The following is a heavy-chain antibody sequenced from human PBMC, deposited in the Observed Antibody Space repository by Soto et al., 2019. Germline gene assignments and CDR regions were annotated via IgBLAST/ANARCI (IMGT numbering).Heavy chain of an antibody. V-gene: IGHV4-59*01. CDR2: IYYSGST. CDR3: ARGSWYYDSSGYSEYFQH. Sequence: PSETLSLTCTVSGGSISSYYWSWIRQPPGKGLEWIGYIYYSGSTNYNPSLKSRVTISVDTSKNQFSLKLSSVTAADAAVYYCARGSWYYDSSGYSEYFQHWGQGTLVTVS. D-gene: IGHD3-22*01. CDR1: GGSISSYY. J-gene: IGHJ1*01.